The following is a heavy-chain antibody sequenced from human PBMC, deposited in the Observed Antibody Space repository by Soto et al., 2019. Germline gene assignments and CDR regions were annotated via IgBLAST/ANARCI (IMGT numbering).Heavy chain of an antibody. D-gene: IGHD3-16*01. CDR1: GGSLSSGLYS. CDR2: IYHSGTT. Sequence: QLQLQESGSGLVKPSQTLSLTCAVSGGSLSSGLYSWSWIRQSPGKGLEWIGYIYHSGTTYYNPSLTSRVIMSVDMSKNQFSLRLNSVTAADTAVYYCARGDVADAFDIWGQGTMVTVSA. CDR3: ARGDVADAFDI. J-gene: IGHJ3*02. V-gene: IGHV4-30-2*06.